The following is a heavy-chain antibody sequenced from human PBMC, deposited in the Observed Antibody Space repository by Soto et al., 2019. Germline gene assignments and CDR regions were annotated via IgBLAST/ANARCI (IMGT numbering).Heavy chain of an antibody. CDR3: AREGFLSISSAYSWFDP. D-gene: IGHD3-3*01. V-gene: IGHV6-1*01. J-gene: IGHJ5*02. Sequence: SQTLSLTCDISGDSVSSDRAAWNWIRQSPSRGLEWLGRTYYRSKWYNDYAVSVKSRITVNADTSKNQFSLQLNSVTPEDTAVYYCAREGFLSISSAYSWFDPWGQGTLVTVSS. CDR1: GDSVSSDRAA. CDR2: TYYRSKWYN.